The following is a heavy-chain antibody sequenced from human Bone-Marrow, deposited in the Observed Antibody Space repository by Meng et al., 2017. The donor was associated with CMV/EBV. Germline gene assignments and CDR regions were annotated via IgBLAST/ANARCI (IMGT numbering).Heavy chain of an antibody. J-gene: IGHJ4*02. D-gene: IGHD7-27*01. CDR3: AKELGTTTGFDY. V-gene: IGHV3-33*06. CDR1: GFTFSSYG. Sequence: GESLKISCAASGFTFSSYGMHWVRQAPGKGLEWVAVIWYDGSNKYYADSVKGRFTISRDNSKNTLYLQMNSLRAEGTAVYYCAKELGTTTGFDYWARGTLVTVSS. CDR2: IWYDGSNK.